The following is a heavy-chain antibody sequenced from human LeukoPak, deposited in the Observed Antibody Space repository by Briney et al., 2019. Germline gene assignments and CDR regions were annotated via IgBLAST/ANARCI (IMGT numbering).Heavy chain of an antibody. V-gene: IGHV1-18*01. J-gene: IGHJ4*02. CDR1: GYTFTSYG. CDR3: ASQVGATTNFDY. D-gene: IGHD1-26*01. Sequence: GASVKVSCKASGYTFTSYGISWVRQAPGQGLEWMGWISAYNGNTNYAQKFQGRVTMTRDTSISTAYMELSRLRSDDTAVYYCASQVGATTNFDYWGQGTLVTVSS. CDR2: ISAYNGNT.